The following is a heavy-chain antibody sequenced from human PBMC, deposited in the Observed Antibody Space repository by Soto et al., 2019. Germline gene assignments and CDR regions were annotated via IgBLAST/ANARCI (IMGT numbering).Heavy chain of an antibody. CDR1: GGTFSSYT. CDR3: AATVADRNDAFDI. D-gene: IGHD6-19*01. J-gene: IGHJ3*02. V-gene: IGHV1-69*02. CDR2: IIPILGIA. Sequence: QVQLVQSGAEVKKPGSSVKVSCKASGGTFSSYTISWVRQAPGQGLEWMGSIIPILGIANYAQKFQGRVTITADKSTSTAYMELSSLRSEDTAVYYCAATVADRNDAFDIWGQGTMVTVSS.